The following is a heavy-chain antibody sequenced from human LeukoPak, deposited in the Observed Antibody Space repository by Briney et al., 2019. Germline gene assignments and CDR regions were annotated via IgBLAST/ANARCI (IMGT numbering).Heavy chain of an antibody. CDR2: INHSGST. CDR3: GREGEKRTAANPRGGIDP. CDR1: GGSFSGYY. D-gene: IGHD2-15*01. Sequence: PSETLSLTCAVYGGSFSGYYWSWIRQPPGKGLEWIGEINHSGSTNYNPSLKSRVTISVDTSKNQFSLKLSSVTAADTAVYYCGREGEKRTAANPRGGIDPWGQGTLVTVSS. J-gene: IGHJ5*02. V-gene: IGHV4-34*01.